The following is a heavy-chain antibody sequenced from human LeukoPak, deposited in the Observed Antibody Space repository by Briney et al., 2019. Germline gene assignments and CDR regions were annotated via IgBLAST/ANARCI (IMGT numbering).Heavy chain of an antibody. D-gene: IGHD3-22*01. CDR1: GGSISSYY. Sequence: SETLSLTCTVSGGSISSYYWSWIRQPPGKGLEGIGYMYYSGRTNYNPSLKRRVTISMDTSNYQFYLKLSSVTAADTAVYYCARGKHYYDSSGYSPFDYWGQGTLVTVSS. J-gene: IGHJ4*02. CDR2: MYYSGRT. V-gene: IGHV4-59*01. CDR3: ARGKHYYDSSGYSPFDY.